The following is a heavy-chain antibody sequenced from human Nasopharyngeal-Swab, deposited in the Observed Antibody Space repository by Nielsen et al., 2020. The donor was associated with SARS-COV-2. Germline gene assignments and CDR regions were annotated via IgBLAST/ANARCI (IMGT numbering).Heavy chain of an antibody. CDR3: ARASPSSSGWAIGEYIDN. CDR2: VSDDGANK. Sequence: GESLKISCAASGFILSSHGMHWVRQAPGKGLEWVAVVSDDGANKFYADSVKGRFSISRDTSKHMLYLQMNKPRADDTAVYYCARASPSSSGWAIGEYIDNWGQGTLVTVSS. CDR1: GFILSSHG. J-gene: IGHJ4*02. V-gene: IGHV3-30-3*01. D-gene: IGHD6-19*01.